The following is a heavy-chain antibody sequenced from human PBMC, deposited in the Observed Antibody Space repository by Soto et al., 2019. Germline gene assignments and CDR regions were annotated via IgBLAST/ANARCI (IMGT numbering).Heavy chain of an antibody. CDR3: AKVQDYYFESGTYNWFHP. CDR2: VSGAGLIT. CDR1: GFTFSNYA. J-gene: IGHJ5*02. D-gene: IGHD3-22*01. Sequence: EVQLLESGGGLVQPGGSLRLSCAASGFTFSNYAMSWVRQAPGKGLEWVSSVSGAGLITYYADSVRGRFTIARDNSRNTLYLQFNRLRPEHRGDYRPAKVQDYYFESGTYNWFHPWGHGTLVTVSS. V-gene: IGHV3-23*01.